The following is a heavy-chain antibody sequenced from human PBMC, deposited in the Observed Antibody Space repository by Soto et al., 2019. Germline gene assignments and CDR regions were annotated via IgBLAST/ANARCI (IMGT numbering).Heavy chain of an antibody. Sequence: GGSLRLSCAVSGFNIRSYLMSWVRQAPGKGLEWVASIKEDGSEIYYLQSVRGRFAISRDSAGNALQLAMNYLSAEDTATYFCARDIGFDYGNWGPGTLLTVSS. CDR1: GFNIRSYL. CDR2: IKEDGSEI. CDR3: ARDIGFDYGN. V-gene: IGHV3-7*01. D-gene: IGHD5-12*01. J-gene: IGHJ4*02.